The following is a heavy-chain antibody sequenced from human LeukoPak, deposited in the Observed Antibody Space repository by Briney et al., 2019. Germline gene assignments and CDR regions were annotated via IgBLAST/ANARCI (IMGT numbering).Heavy chain of an antibody. CDR1: GYTFTKYV. CDR2: MDPNNGNT. CDR3: VRGFRGY. D-gene: IGHD3-10*01. V-gene: IGHV1-8*01. J-gene: IGHJ4*02. Sequence: GASVRVSCKASGYTFTKYVINGVRRAPGQGGGRMGWMDPNNGNTGYVQKFQRRVTLTRNTSISTAYMELRSLTSEDTAVYYCVRGFRGYWGQGTLVTVSS.